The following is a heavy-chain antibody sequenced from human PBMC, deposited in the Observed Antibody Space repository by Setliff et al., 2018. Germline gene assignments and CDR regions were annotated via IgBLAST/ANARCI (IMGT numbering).Heavy chain of an antibody. CDR2: VYTNGGS. Sequence: SETLSLTCTVSGGSISSGSYYWSWIRHPAGKGLEWIGRVYTNGGSDYNPFLKSRVSISLDTSKNQFSLKLISVTAADTAEYYCARANKKLDYYYYYYMDVWGKGTTVTVSS. CDR1: GGSISSGSYY. J-gene: IGHJ6*03. D-gene: IGHD1-1*01. V-gene: IGHV4-61*02. CDR3: ARANKKLDYYYYYYMDV.